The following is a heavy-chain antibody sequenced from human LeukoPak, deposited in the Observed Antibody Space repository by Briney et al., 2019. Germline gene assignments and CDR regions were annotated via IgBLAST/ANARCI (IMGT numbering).Heavy chain of an antibody. J-gene: IGHJ4*02. CDR1: GYIFTPHH. CDR3: AMSVEMPPIPSFDY. D-gene: IGHD5-24*01. CDR2: VSAANNP. Sequence: ASVNVSCKTSGYIFTPHHIHWMRQAPGQGLELLGWVSAANNPEYSQKFQGRVIITRDASATTSYPELNSLRSEDTAVYYCAMSVEMPPIPSFDYWGQGTLVTVSS. V-gene: IGHV1-3*01.